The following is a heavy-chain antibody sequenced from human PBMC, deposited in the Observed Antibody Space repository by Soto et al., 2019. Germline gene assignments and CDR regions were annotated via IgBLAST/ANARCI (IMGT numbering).Heavy chain of an antibody. D-gene: IGHD4-4*01. Sequence: SETLSLTCAVYGGSFSGYYWSWIRQPPGKGLEWIGEINHSGSTNYNPSLKSRVTISVDTSKNQFSLKLSSVTAADTAVYYCARVRRLAYTVTTIDYWGQGTLVTVSS. CDR2: INHSGST. J-gene: IGHJ4*02. V-gene: IGHV4-34*01. CDR1: GGSFSGYY. CDR3: ARVRRLAYTVTTIDY.